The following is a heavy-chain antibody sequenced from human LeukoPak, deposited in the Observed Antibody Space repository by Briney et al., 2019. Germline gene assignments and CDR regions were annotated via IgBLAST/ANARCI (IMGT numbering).Heavy chain of an antibody. CDR3: VKQQRQAAGISYVAF. CDR1: GGSISSSSSY. J-gene: IGHJ4*02. V-gene: IGHV4-39*01. D-gene: IGHD6-13*01. Sequence: SETLSLTCTVSGGSISSSSSYWGWIRQPPGKGLEWIGSIHYSGTTYYNLSLKSRVTIFVDTSKSQLSLELSSVTAADTAVYYCVKQQRQAAGISYVAFGGQGTLVTVSS. CDR2: IHYSGTT.